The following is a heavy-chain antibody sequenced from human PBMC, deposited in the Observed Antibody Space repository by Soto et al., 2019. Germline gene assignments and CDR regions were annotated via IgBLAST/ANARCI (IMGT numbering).Heavy chain of an antibody. J-gene: IGHJ4*02. CDR1: GGSFSSFH. CDR2: IIPLLGIT. V-gene: IGHV1-69*02. Sequence: QVQLVQSGAEVRKPGSSVKVSCKTSGGSFSSFHITWVRQAPGHGLEWMGRIIPLLGITNYAQNFQGRVTITADKSTNTAYMELNSLRYEDTAMYYCARGHNSLGDDWGQGTLIPVSS. CDR3: ARGHNSLGDD. D-gene: IGHD2-21*01.